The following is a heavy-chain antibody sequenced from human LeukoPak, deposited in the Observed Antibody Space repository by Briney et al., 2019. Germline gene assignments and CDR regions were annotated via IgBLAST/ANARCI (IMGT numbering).Heavy chain of an antibody. Sequence: SGTLSLTCTVSGGSISSYYWSWIRQPPGKGLEWIGYIYYSGSTNYNPSLKSRVTISVDTSKNQFSLKLSSVTAADTAVYYCARRMAAAGNGAFDIWGQGTMVTVSS. J-gene: IGHJ3*02. CDR2: IYYSGST. D-gene: IGHD6-13*01. CDR1: GGSISSYY. V-gene: IGHV4-59*08. CDR3: ARRMAAAGNGAFDI.